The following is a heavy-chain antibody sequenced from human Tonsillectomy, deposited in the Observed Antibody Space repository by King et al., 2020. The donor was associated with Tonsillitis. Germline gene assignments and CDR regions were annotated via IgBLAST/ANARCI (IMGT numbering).Heavy chain of an antibody. CDR3: ATLGRPHCYGYGRTFCSYFDL. Sequence: QLQESGPGLVKPSENLSLTGTVSGGSISTNTYFWGWIRQPPGKGLEWLGRVYYSGSTYSNPSLKSRVTIAEDTSKNQFSLKLSSVAAAETAVNYGATLGRPHCYGYGRTFCSYFDLWGRGTLVTVSS. D-gene: IGHD5-18*01. CDR1: GGSISTNTYF. CDR2: VYYSGST. J-gene: IGHJ2*01. V-gene: IGHV4-39*07.